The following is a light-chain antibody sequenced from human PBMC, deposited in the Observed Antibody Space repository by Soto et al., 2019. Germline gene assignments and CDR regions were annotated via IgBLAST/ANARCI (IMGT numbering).Light chain of an antibody. CDR1: QSVSSSY. J-gene: IGKJ5*01. CDR3: QQRSNWPPT. CDR2: GAS. V-gene: IGKV3D-20*02. Sequence: EILFTQSPGTLSLSPGERATLSCRASQSVSSSYLAWYQQKPGQAPRLLLYGASSRDTGIPDRFSGTGSGTDFTLTISSLEPEDFQVYYCQQRSNWPPTFGQGTRLEIK.